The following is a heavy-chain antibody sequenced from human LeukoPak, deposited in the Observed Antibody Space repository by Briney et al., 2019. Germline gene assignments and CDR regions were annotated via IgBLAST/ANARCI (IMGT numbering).Heavy chain of an antibody. J-gene: IGHJ4*02. D-gene: IGHD4-17*01. CDR1: GGSISGYY. CDR3: ARADGDYYFDY. V-gene: IGHV4-34*01. CDR2: INHSGST. Sequence: SETLSLTCTVSGGSISGYYWSWIRQPPGKGLEWIGEINHSGSTNYNPSLKSRVTISVDTSKNQFSLKLSSVTAADTAVYYCARADGDYYFDYWGQGTLVTVSS.